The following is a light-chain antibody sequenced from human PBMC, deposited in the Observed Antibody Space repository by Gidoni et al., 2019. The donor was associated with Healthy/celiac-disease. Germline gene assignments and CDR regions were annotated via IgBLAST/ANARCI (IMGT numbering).Light chain of an antibody. Sequence: DIQMTQSPSTLSASVGDRVTITCRASQSISNWLAWYQQKPGKAPKLLIYKASSLESGVPSRFSGGGSGTEFTITISSLQPDDFATYYCQPYNSFPYTFGQGTKLEIK. CDR2: KAS. CDR1: QSISNW. CDR3: QPYNSFPYT. V-gene: IGKV1-5*03. J-gene: IGKJ2*01.